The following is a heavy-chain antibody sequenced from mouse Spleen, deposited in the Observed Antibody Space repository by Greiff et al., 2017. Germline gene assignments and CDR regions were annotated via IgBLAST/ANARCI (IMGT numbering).Heavy chain of an antibody. CDR3: ARYGYYRYDGFDY. D-gene: IGHD2-14*01. CDR2: INPSTGGT. J-gene: IGHJ2*01. Sequence: EVQLQQSGPELVKPGASVKISCKASGYSFTGYYMNWVKQSPEKSLEWIGEINPSTGGTTYNQKFKAKATLTVDKSSSTAYMQLKSLTSEDSAVYYCARYGYYRYDGFDYWGQGTTLTVSS. CDR1: GYSFTGYY. V-gene: IGHV1-42*01.